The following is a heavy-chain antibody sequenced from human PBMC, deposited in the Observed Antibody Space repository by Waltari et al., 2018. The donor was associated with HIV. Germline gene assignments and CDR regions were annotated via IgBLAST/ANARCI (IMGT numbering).Heavy chain of an antibody. D-gene: IGHD2-15*01. CDR2: IWFDGNNK. CDR3: ATSHLAIEDAGGVN. V-gene: IGHV3-33*01. J-gene: IGHJ4*02. CDR1: GFHFSDFG. Sequence: QVQLVESGGGGVQPGESLSLSCAASGFHFSDFGMHWVRQAPGKGLEWVAVIWFDGNNKYYTDSVRGRFTLSRDNSKNTLYLQMNNLRVEDTAVYYCATSHLAIEDAGGVNWGQGTLVTVSS.